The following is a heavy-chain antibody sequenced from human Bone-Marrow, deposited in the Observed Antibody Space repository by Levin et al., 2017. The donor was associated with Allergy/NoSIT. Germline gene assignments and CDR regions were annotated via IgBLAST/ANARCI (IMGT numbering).Heavy chain of an antibody. CDR1: GGSISSYY. CDR2: IYTSGST. Sequence: SETLSLTCTVSGGSISSYYWSWIRQPAGKGLEWIGRIYTSGSTNYNPSLKSRVTMSVDTSKNQFSLKLSSVTAADTAVYYCARDKPGHYYYYYGMDVWGQGTTVTVSS. CDR3: ARDKPGHYYYYYGMDV. J-gene: IGHJ6*02. D-gene: IGHD1-14*01. V-gene: IGHV4-4*07.